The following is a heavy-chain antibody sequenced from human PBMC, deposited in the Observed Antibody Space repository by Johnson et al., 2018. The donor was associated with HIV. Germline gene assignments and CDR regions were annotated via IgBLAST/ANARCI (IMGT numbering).Heavy chain of an antibody. CDR2: ISWNGATP. D-gene: IGHD3-3*01. Sequence: MLLVESGGGVARPGGSLRLSGEGSGFIFDEYDMSWVRQTPGKGLEWVSGISWNGATPRSADSVKGRFTISRDNSKNTLYLQMNSLRAEDTAVYYCAKVTAGGRDTIFGVANDAFDIWGQGTMVTVSS. V-gene: IGHV3-20*04. CDR3: AKVTAGGRDTIFGVANDAFDI. J-gene: IGHJ3*02. CDR1: GFIFDEYD.